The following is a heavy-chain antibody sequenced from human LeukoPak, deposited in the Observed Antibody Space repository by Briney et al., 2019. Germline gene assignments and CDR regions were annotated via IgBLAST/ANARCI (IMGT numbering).Heavy chain of an antibody. CDR1: GGSFSGYY. D-gene: IGHD2-15*01. Sequence: PSETLSLTCAVYGGSFSGYYWSWIRQPPGKGLEWIGEINHSGSTNYNPSLKSRVTISVDTSKNQFSLKLSSVTAADTAVYYCAREDGAVAAYAYWGQGTLVTVSS. V-gene: IGHV4-34*01. CDR2: INHSGST. CDR3: AREDGAVAAYAY. J-gene: IGHJ4*02.